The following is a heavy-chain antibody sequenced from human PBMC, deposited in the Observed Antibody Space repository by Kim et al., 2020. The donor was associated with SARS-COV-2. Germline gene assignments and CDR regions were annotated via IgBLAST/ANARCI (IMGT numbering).Heavy chain of an antibody. Sequence: GGSLRLSCTASGFTFGDYAMSWVRQAPGKGLEWVGFIRSKAYGGTTEYAASVKGRFTIPRDDSKSIAYLQRNSLKTEDTAVYYCTREGPDPTYYYGSGSYTDAFDIWGQGTMVTVSS. J-gene: IGHJ3*02. D-gene: IGHD3-10*01. CDR2: IRSKAYGGTT. CDR3: TREGPDPTYYYGSGSYTDAFDI. CDR1: GFTFGDYA. V-gene: IGHV3-49*04.